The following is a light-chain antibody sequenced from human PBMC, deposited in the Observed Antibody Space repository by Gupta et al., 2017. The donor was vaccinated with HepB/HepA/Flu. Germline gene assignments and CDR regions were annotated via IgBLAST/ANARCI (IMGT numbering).Light chain of an antibody. CDR3: NSRDSSGNHLEV. V-gene: IGLV3-19*01. CDR2: GKN. Sequence: SSELTQDPAVSVALGQTVRITCQGDSLRSYYASWYQQKPGQAPVLVIYGKNNRPSGIPDRFSCSISGNTASLTITGAQAEDEADYYCNSRDSSGNHLEVFGGGTKLTVL. CDR1: SLRSYY. J-gene: IGLJ3*02.